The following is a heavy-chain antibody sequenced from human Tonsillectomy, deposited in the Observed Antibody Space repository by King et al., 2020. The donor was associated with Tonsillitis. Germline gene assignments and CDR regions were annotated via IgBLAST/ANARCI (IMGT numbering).Heavy chain of an antibody. Sequence: VQLVESGGGVVQPGRSVRLSCAASGFTFSNYAIHWVRQPPGKGLEWVAVISYDGRTKYYADSVRGRFAISRDNPKNTLYLQMNSLTADDTAVYFCMRGCLKGWSGDQTPDFDHGGQGTLVTVSS. D-gene: IGHD3-10*01. CDR3: MRGCLKGWSGDQTPDFDH. CDR1: GFTFSNYA. V-gene: IGHV3-33*05. CDR2: ISYDGRTK. J-gene: IGHJ4*02.